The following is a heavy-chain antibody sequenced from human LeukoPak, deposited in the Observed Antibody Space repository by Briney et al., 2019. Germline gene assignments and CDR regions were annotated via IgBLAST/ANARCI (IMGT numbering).Heavy chain of an antibody. V-gene: IGHV4-39*01. CDR2: IYYSGST. D-gene: IGHD6-13*01. CDR1: GXSISSSSYY. Sequence: PSEALSLTCTVSGXSISSSSYYWGWIRQPPGKGLEWIGSIYYSGSTYYNPSLKSRVTISVDTSKNQFSLKLSSVTAADTAVYYCASRGATYSSSWYYFDYWGQGTLVTVSS. CDR3: ASRGATYSSSWYYFDY. J-gene: IGHJ4*02.